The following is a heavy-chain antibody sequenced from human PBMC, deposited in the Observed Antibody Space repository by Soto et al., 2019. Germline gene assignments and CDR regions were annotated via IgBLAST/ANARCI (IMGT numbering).Heavy chain of an antibody. J-gene: IGHJ4*02. CDR2: IYHNGNT. CDR3: ARISVVPAAIGFDS. D-gene: IGHD2-2*01. Sequence: QVQLQESGPGLVKPSGTLSLTCAVSSGSITGYNWWSWVRQSPGKGLEWIGEIYHNGNTNYNPCLKSRVAVSVDKPSNQFSLTVYSVSAADSVVYYCARISVVPAAIGFDSWGQGILVTVSS. V-gene: IGHV4-4*02. CDR1: SGSITGYNW.